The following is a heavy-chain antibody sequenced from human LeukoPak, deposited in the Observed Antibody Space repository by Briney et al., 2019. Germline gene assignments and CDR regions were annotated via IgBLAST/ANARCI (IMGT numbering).Heavy chain of an antibody. D-gene: IGHD1-1*01. Sequence: GGSLRLSCAASGFTFRNYYMHWVRQAPGKGLEWVAVISLDGNNEYYADSVKGRFSLSRDNSMNTLYLQLNSLRTEDTAMYYCARDLSGHWTYDYRGQGTLVTVSS. V-gene: IGHV3-30-3*01. CDR1: GFTFRNYY. CDR2: ISLDGNNE. CDR3: ARDLSGHWTYDY. J-gene: IGHJ4*01.